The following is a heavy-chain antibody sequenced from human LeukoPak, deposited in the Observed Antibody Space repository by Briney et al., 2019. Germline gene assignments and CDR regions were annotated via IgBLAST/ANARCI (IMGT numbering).Heavy chain of an antibody. D-gene: IGHD1-26*01. CDR3: ARVSGSYYASHLHDYFDY. CDR1: GGSISSTSYY. CDR2: IYHSGST. V-gene: IGHV4-39*07. Sequence: SETLSLTCTVSGGSISSTSYYWGWIRQPPGKGLEWIGSIYHSGSTYYNPSLKSRVTISVDTSKNQFSLKLSSVTAADTAVYYCARVSGSYYASHLHDYFDYWGQGTLVTVSS. J-gene: IGHJ4*02.